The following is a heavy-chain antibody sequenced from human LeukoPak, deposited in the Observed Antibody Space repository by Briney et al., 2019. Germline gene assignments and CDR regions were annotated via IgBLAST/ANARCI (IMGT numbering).Heavy chain of an antibody. CDR3: ARVPGRYAFDF. CDR1: GCTFSEYY. Sequence: PGGSLRLSCADSGCTFSEYYISWIRPAQGKGLEWVSYISTIGSSTKYPESVKGRFTISRDNAKNSLYLQMDNLRGDDTAVYYCARVPGRYAFDFWGQGTMVTVSS. J-gene: IGHJ3*01. D-gene: IGHD2-15*01. V-gene: IGHV3-11*03. CDR2: ISTIGSST.